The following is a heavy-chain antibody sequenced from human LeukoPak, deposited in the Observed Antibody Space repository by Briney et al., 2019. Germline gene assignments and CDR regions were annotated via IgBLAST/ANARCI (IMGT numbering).Heavy chain of an antibody. CDR2: INSDGSSP. CDR3: ARGHGVVPASDDPFDI. J-gene: IGHJ3*02. Sequence: GGSLRLSCAASGFILSSYWMHWVRQAPGKGLVWVSRINSDGSSPSYVDSVKGRFTISRDNAKNSLYLQMNSLRAEDTAVYYCARGHGVVPASDDPFDIWGQGTMVTVSS. D-gene: IGHD2-2*01. CDR1: GFILSSYW. V-gene: IGHV3-74*01.